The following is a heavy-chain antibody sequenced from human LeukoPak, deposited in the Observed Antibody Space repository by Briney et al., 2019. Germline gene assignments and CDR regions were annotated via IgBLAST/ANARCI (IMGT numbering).Heavy chain of an antibody. J-gene: IGHJ4*02. CDR3: ARDRVYGGNSDAVDY. Sequence: SETLSLTCAVSGGSISSSNWWSWVRQPPGKGLEWIGEIYHSGSTNNNPSLKSRVTISVDKSKNQFSLKLSSVTAADTAVYYCARDRVYGGNSDAVDYWGQGTLVTVSS. V-gene: IGHV4-4*02. D-gene: IGHD4-23*01. CDR1: GGSISSSNW. CDR2: IYHSGST.